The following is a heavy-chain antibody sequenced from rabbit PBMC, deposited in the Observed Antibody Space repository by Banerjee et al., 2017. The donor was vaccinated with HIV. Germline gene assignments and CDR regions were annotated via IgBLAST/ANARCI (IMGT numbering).Heavy chain of an antibody. CDR2: IDPLFGST. Sequence: QEQLVESGGGLVQPEGSLTLTCTASGFDFSSYGVSWVRQAPGKGLEWIGYIDPLFGSTYYASWVNGRFTISKTSSTTVTLQMTSLTAADTATYFCVRVYDDYGALYFNLWGQGTLVTVS. D-gene: IGHD2-1*01. J-gene: IGHJ4*01. V-gene: IGHV1S45*01. CDR1: GFDFSSYG. CDR3: VRVYDDYGALYFNL.